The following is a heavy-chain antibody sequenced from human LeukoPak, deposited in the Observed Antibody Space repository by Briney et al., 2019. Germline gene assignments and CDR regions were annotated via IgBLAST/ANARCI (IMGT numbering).Heavy chain of an antibody. CDR3: ARGPAMVRGVLIPYGMDV. V-gene: IGHV4-61*08. CDR2: IYYSGST. Sequence: PSETLPLTCTVSGGSISSGDYYWSWIRQPPGKGLEWIGYIYYSGSTNYNPSLKSRVTISLDTSKNQFSLKLSSVSAADTAVYFCARGPAMVRGVLIPYGMDVWGQGTTVTVSS. D-gene: IGHD3-10*01. J-gene: IGHJ6*02. CDR1: GGSISSGDYY.